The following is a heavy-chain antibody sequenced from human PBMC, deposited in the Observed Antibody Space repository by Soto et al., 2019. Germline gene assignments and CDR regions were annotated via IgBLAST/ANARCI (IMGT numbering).Heavy chain of an antibody. CDR3: ARVSFDFWSGYYRNYYYYYGMDV. V-gene: IGHV1-69*13. CDR2: IIPIFGTA. D-gene: IGHD3-3*01. J-gene: IGHJ6*02. CDR1: GGTFSSYA. Sequence: SVKVSCKASGGTFSSYAISWVRQAPGQGLEWMGGIIPIFGTANYAQKFQGRVTITADESTSTAYMELSSLRSEDTAVYYCARVSFDFWSGYYRNYYYYYGMDVWGQGTTVTVSS.